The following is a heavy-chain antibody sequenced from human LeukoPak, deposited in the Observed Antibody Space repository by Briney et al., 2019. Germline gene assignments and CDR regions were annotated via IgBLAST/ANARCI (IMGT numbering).Heavy chain of an antibody. CDR2: INPNSGGT. CDR3: ARVGATGTTSPFDY. CDR1: GYTSTGYY. V-gene: IGHV1-2*02. Sequence: ASVKVSCKASGYTSTGYYMHWVRQAPGQGLEWMGWINPNSGGTNYAQKFQGRVTMTRDTSISTAYMELSRLRSDDTAVYYCARVGATGTTSPFDYWGQGTLVTVSS. J-gene: IGHJ4*02. D-gene: IGHD1-1*01.